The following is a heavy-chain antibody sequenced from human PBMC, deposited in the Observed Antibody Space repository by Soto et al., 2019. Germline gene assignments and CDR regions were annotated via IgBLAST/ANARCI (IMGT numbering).Heavy chain of an antibody. CDR3: AKDRDYSGYDLFDY. J-gene: IGHJ4*02. CDR2: ISYDGSNK. CDR1: GFTFSSYG. V-gene: IGHV3-30*18. D-gene: IGHD5-12*01. Sequence: QVQLVESGGGVVQPGRSLRLSCAASGFTFSSYGMHWDRQAPGKGLEWVAVISYDGSNKYYADSVKGRFTISRDNSKNTLYLQMNSLRAEDTAVYYCAKDRDYSGYDLFDYWGQGTLVTVSS.